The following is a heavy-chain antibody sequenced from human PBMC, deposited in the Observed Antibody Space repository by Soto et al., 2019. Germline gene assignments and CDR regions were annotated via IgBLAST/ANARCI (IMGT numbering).Heavy chain of an antibody. CDR3: TKGYNWNDGPAGY. J-gene: IGHJ4*02. D-gene: IGHD1-20*01. V-gene: IGHV3-73*01. CDR1: GXTLSGSS. CDR2: IRSKANSYAT. Sequence: GSLRLACAASGXTLSGSSMHWVRQASGKGLEWVGRIRSKANSYATAYAASVKGRFTISRDDSKNTAYLQMNSLNTEDTAVYYCTKGYNWNDGPAGYWGQGTLVTVSS.